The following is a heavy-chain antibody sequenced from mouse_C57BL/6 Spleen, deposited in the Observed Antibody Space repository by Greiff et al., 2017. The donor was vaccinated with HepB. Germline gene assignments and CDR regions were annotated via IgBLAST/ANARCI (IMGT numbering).Heavy chain of an antibody. CDR3: AREGYYDYPFDY. J-gene: IGHJ2*01. CDR2: INPSNGGT. CDR1: GYTFTSYW. D-gene: IGHD2-4*01. V-gene: IGHV1-53*01. Sequence: QVQLQQSGTELVKPGASVKLSCKASGYTFTSYWMHWVKQRPGQGLEWIGNINPSNGGTNYNEKFKSKATLTVDKSSSTAYMQLSSLTSEDSAVYYCAREGYYDYPFDYWGQGTTLTVSS.